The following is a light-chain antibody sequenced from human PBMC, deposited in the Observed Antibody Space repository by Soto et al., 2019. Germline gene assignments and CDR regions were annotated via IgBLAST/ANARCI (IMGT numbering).Light chain of an antibody. CDR2: SAS. V-gene: IGKV3-15*01. J-gene: IGKJ3*01. CDR3: QQSYSTLFT. Sequence: EIVMTQSPATLSVSPGESATLSCRASQSVGSNLAWYQHIPGLAPRLLIYSASTRATGIPTRFSGSGSGTEFTLTISSLQPEDSATYYCQQSYSTLFTFGPGTKVDVK. CDR1: QSVGSN.